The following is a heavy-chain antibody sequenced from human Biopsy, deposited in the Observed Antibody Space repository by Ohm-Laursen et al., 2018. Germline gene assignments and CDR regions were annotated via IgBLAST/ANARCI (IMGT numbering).Heavy chain of an antibody. CDR3: VKQWGGYNFDS. J-gene: IGHJ5*01. D-gene: IGHD1-14*01. CDR1: GFTFHTYA. V-gene: IGHV3-23*01. CDR2: IDVSDYNT. Sequence: GSLRISCSASGFTFHTYAMNWVRQAPGKGLEWVAHIDVSDYNTYYADSVRGQFTISRDNSKQMVHLEINSLTADDTAVYYCVKQWGGYNFDSWGQGTLVTVSS.